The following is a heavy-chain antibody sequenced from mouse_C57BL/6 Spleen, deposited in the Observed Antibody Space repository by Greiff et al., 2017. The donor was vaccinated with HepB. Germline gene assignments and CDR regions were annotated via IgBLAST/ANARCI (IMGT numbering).Heavy chain of an antibody. CDR2: IWRGGST. Sequence: QVQLQQSGPGLVQPSQRLSITCTVSGFSLTSYGVHWVRQSPGKGLEWLGVIWRGGSTDYNAAFMSRLSITKDNSKSQVFFKMNSLQADDTAIYYCAKNRVYYGSSYWYFDVWGTGTTVTVSS. J-gene: IGHJ1*03. V-gene: IGHV2-5*01. CDR1: GFSLTSYG. D-gene: IGHD1-1*01. CDR3: AKNRVYYGSSYWYFDV.